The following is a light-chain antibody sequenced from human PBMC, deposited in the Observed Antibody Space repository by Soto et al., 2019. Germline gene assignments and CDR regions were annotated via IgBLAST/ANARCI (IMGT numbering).Light chain of an antibody. V-gene: IGLV1-44*01. CDR1: SSNIGTSS. CDR2: TTN. CDR3: AEWDDRLNGHV. Sequence: QSALTQPHSASGTPGQRVTISCSGSSSNIGTSSVHWFQQLPGTAPKLLISTTNQRPSGVPERFSGSKSGTSASLAISGLLSEDEADYYCAEWDDRLNGHVCGTGTRAPS. J-gene: IGLJ1*01.